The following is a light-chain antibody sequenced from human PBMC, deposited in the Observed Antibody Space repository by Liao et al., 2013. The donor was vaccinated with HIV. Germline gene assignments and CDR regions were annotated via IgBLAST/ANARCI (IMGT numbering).Light chain of an antibody. CDR3: QVWDSSSDHGV. V-gene: IGLV3-1*01. Sequence: SYELTQPPSVSVSPGQTASITCSGDKLGDKYAYWYQQKPGQSPVLVIYQDSKRPSGIPERFSGSNSGNTATLTISGTQAMDEADYYCQVWDSSSDHGVFGGGTKLTVL. CDR2: QDS. CDR1: KLGDKY. J-gene: IGLJ2*01.